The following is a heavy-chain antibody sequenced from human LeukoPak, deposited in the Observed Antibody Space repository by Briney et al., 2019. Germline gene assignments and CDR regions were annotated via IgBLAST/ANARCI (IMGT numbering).Heavy chain of an antibody. V-gene: IGHV3-30*02. CDR1: GFIFSNYG. CDR3: VRDGMVTEPINY. Sequence: GGSLRLSCVVSGFIFSNYGMHWVRQAPGKGLEWVAFIRYDGKTEHYADSVKGRLTVSRGTSKNTLYLQVNSLRVEDTAVYYCVRDGMVTEPINYWGQGTLVTVSS. CDR2: IRYDGKTE. J-gene: IGHJ4*02. D-gene: IGHD2-21*02.